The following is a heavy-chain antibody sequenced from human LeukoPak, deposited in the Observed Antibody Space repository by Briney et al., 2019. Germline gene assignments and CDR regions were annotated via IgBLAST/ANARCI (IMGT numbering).Heavy chain of an antibody. CDR1: GFTVSSNY. D-gene: IGHD3-3*01. V-gene: IGHV3-53*01. J-gene: IGHJ6*03. CDR2: IYSGGST. Sequence: GGSLRLSCAASGFTVSSNYMSWVRQAPGKGLEWVSVIYSGGSTYYADSVKGRFTISRDNSKNTLYLQMNSLRAEDTAVYYCARELRFLEWLSRPYYYYMDVCGNGTTVTVSS. CDR3: ARELRFLEWLSRPYYYYMDV.